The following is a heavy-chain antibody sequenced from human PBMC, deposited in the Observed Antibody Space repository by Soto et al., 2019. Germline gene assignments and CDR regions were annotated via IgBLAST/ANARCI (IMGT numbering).Heavy chain of an antibody. D-gene: IGHD6-6*01. V-gene: IGHV3-23*01. CDR1: GFTFTKFA. CDR2: ISASGAYT. J-gene: IGHJ4*02. Sequence: GSLRLSCAASGFTFTKFAMSWVRQAPGKGLEWVASISASGAYTYYADSVKGRFTISRDNSKNTLYLQMRSLRAGDTATYYCAKEVIAARPYYFDYWGQGTLVTVSS. CDR3: AKEVIAARPYYFDY.